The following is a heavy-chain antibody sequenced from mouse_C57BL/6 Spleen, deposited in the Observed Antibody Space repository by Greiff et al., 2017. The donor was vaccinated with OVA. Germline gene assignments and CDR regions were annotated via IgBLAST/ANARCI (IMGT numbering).Heavy chain of an antibody. CDR3: ARPQDSSGYYAMDY. D-gene: IGHD3-2*02. Sequence: QVQLQQPGAELVKPGASVKLSCKASGYTFTSYWMQWVKQRPGQGLEWIGEIDPSDSYTNYNQKFKGKATLTVDTSSSTAYMQLSSLTSEDSAVYYCARPQDSSGYYAMDYWGQGTSVTVSS. J-gene: IGHJ4*01. CDR2: IDPSDSYT. CDR1: GYTFTSYW. V-gene: IGHV1-50*01.